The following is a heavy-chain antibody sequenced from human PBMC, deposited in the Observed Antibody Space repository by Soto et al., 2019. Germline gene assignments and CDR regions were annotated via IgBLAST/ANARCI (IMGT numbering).Heavy chain of an antibody. J-gene: IGHJ4*02. CDR1: DFVFKDSS. V-gene: IGHV3-73*01. CDR3: TRLISAAQDS. D-gene: IGHD3-10*01. Sequence: EVLLVESGGGLVQPGGSLKLSCAASDFVFKDSSIHWVRQASGKGLEWVGRIRDRAYNYATAYAASVEGRFTISRDDSDNTAYLHMSSLKTEDTAIYYCTRLISAAQDSWGQGTLVTVSS. CDR2: IRDRAYNYAT.